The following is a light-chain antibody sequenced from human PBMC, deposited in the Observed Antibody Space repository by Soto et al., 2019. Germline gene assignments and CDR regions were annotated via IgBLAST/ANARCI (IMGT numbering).Light chain of an antibody. CDR3: QQYNNWPLF. CDR2: GAY. V-gene: IGKV3-15*01. J-gene: IGKJ4*01. CDR1: QSVSSN. Sequence: EIVRTQSPATLSVSPGERATLSCRASQSVSSNLAWYQQKPGQAPRLLIYGAYTRATGIPARFSGSESGTEVTLTISSLQSEDFAVYYCQQYNNWPLFFGGGTKVEIK.